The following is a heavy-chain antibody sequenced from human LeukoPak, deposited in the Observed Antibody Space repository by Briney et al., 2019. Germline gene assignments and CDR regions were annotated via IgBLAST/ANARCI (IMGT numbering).Heavy chain of an antibody. D-gene: IGHD1-1*01. Sequence: GGSLRLSCAASGVTFSNYSMNWVRQAPGKGLEWVSYISSSSTIYYADSVKGRFTISRDTAKNSLYLQMNSLRTEDTGVYYCAREANWNIDYWGQGTLVTVSS. CDR2: ISSSSTI. J-gene: IGHJ4*02. CDR3: AREANWNIDY. V-gene: IGHV3-48*04. CDR1: GVTFSNYS.